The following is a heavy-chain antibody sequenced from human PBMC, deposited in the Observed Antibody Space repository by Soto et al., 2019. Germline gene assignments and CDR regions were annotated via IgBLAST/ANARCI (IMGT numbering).Heavy chain of an antibody. CDR2: ISGGGGRI. D-gene: IGHD1-1*01. Sequence: EVRLLESGGGLVQPGGSLRLSCAASSFTCRLYAMSWVRQAPGKGLEWVSGISGGGGRIYYADSVKGRFIISRDNSKDTLSLQMNSLKAEGRAVYYGAKYLWGDWNDADTDLWFASWCQGTRVTVSS. CDR3: AKYLWGDWNDADTDLWFAS. CDR1: SFTCRLYA. V-gene: IGHV3-23*01. J-gene: IGHJ5*01.